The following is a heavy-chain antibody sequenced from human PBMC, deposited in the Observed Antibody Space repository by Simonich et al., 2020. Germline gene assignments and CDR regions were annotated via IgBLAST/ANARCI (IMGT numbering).Heavy chain of an antibody. CDR2: IYYSGDT. CDR1: GGSFSGYY. Sequence: QVQLQQWGAGLLKPSETLSLTCAVYGGSFSGYYLSWLRQPPGKGLEWIGSIYYSGDTYYNPSLKSRVTISVDTAKNQFSLKLSSVTAADTAVYYCARHYYDSSGYFDYWGQGTLVTVSS. J-gene: IGHJ4*02. D-gene: IGHD3-22*01. CDR3: ARHYYDSSGYFDY. V-gene: IGHV4-34*01.